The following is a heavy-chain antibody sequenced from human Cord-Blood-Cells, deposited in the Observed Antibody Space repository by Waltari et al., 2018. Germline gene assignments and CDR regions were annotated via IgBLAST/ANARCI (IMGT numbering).Heavy chain of an antibody. CDR3: ASKTGDVYAFDI. CDR2: IYHSGST. J-gene: IGHJ3*02. CDR1: GGSISSGGYS. D-gene: IGHD7-27*01. Sequence: QLQLQESGPGLVKPSQPLSLTCAVSGGSISSGGYSWSWIRQSPGKGLEWIGYIYHSGSTYYNPSLKSRVTISVDRSKNQFSLKLSSGTAADTAVYYCASKTGDVYAFDIWGQGTMVTVSS. V-gene: IGHV4-30-2*06.